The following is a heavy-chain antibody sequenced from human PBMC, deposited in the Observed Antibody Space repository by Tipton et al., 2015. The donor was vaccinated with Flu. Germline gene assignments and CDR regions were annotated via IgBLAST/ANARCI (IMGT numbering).Heavy chain of an antibody. V-gene: IGHV3-7*01. CDR1: GFAFSSYW. CDR2: INQDGSER. D-gene: IGHD6-13*01. CDR3: VRAIAATGGY. J-gene: IGHJ4*02. Sequence: SLRLSCAASGFAFSSYWVLWVRQAPGKGLEWVANINQDGSERYYVDSVKDRFTISRDNAENSLYLQMNSLRVEDTAVYYCVRAIAATGGYWGQGTLVTVSS.